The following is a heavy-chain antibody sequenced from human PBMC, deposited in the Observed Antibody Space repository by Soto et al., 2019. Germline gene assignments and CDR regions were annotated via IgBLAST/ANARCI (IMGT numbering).Heavy chain of an antibody. Sequence: QVQLVQSGAEVKKPGSSVKVSCKASGGTFSSYAISWVRQAPGQGLEWMGGIIPIFGTANYAQKFQGRVTITADESTSTAYMELSSLRSEDTAVYYCAAHRRDCISTSCYDYYYYGMDVWGQGTTVTVSS. J-gene: IGHJ6*02. CDR3: AAHRRDCISTSCYDYYYYGMDV. V-gene: IGHV1-69*12. CDR2: IIPIFGTA. D-gene: IGHD2-2*01. CDR1: GGTFSSYA.